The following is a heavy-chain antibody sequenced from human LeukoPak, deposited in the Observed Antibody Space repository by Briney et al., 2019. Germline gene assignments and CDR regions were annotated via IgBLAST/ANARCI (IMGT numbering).Heavy chain of an antibody. CDR1: GFTFSDYY. D-gene: IGHD3-16*02. CDR2: IGSSNTI. Sequence: GGSLRLSYAASGFTFSDYYMSWIRQAPGKGLEWLSYIGSSNTIYSADSVKGRFTISRDNAKNSLYLQMNSLRAEDTAVYYCARGSFLITFGGLIVWGQGTLVTVSS. V-gene: IGHV3-11*04. J-gene: IGHJ4*02. CDR3: ARGSFLITFGGLIV.